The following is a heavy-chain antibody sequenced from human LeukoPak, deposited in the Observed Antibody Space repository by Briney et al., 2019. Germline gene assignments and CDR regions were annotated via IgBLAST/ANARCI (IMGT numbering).Heavy chain of an antibody. Sequence: GGSLRLSCAASGFTFSSYSMNWVRQAPGKGLEWVSYISSSSSTIYYADSVKGRFTISRDNAKNSLYLQMNSLRAEDTAVYYCARDEDTAMVTRGFDYWGXXTLVTVSS. J-gene: IGHJ4*02. CDR2: ISSSSSTI. D-gene: IGHD5-18*01. CDR1: GFTFSSYS. CDR3: ARDEDTAMVTRGFDY. V-gene: IGHV3-48*04.